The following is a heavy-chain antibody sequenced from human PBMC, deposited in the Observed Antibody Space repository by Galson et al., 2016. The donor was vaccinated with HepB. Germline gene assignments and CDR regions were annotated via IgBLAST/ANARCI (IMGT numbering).Heavy chain of an antibody. J-gene: IGHJ4*02. D-gene: IGHD3-3*01. V-gene: IGHV3-15*01. CDR2: IKSEPDGGTT. CDR3: TSDPMYYDFYSGYRYY. CDR1: GFTFSNAW. Sequence: SLRLSCAASGFTFSNAWMTWVRQAPGKGLEWVGRIKSEPDGGTTDYAAPVKGRFTISRDDSQNTLYIQMNSLKTEDTAVYYCTSDPMYYDFYSGYRYYWGQGTLVTVSS.